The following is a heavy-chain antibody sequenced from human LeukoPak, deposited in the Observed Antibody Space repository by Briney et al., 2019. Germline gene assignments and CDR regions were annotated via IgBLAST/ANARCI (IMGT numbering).Heavy chain of an antibody. CDR2: LNTDGSRT. CDR1: GFTFSSYW. D-gene: IGHD2-15*01. CDR3: AKDRCSGGSCYSGSYYFDY. Sequence: GGSLRLSCAASGFTFSSYWVHWVRQAPGKGLVWVSRLNTDGSRTSYADSVKGRFTISRDNSKNTLYLQMNSLRAEDTAVYYSAKDRCSGGSCYSGSYYFDYWGQGTLVTVSS. V-gene: IGHV3-74*01. J-gene: IGHJ4*02.